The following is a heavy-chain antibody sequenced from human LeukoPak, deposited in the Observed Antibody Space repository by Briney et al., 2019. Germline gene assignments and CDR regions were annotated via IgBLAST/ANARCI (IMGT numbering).Heavy chain of an antibody. CDR2: ISGGGDGV. Sequence: GGSLRLSCAASGFTFSHYAMAWVRQAPGKGLEWVSTISGGGDGVHYADSVKGRFTISRDNSKNTLYLQMDSLRAEDTAVYYCAKDVGVVMFDYWGQGTLVTVPS. V-gene: IGHV3-23*01. D-gene: IGHD3-10*01. J-gene: IGHJ4*02. CDR3: AKDVGVVMFDY. CDR1: GFTFSHYA.